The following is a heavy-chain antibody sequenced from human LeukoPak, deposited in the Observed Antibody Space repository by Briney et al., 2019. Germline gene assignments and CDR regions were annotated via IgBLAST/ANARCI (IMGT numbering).Heavy chain of an antibody. CDR1: GFTFSSYE. J-gene: IGHJ4*02. D-gene: IGHD3-10*01. CDR2: ISTSGSSI. V-gene: IGHV3-48*03. CDR3: ARDLLDDGSGSPGE. Sequence: PGGSLRLSCAASGFTFSSYEMNWVRQAPGKGLEWVSYISTSGSSIYYADSVKGRFTIPRDNAKNSLYLQMNSLRAEDTAVYYCARDLLDDGSGSPGEWGQGTLVTVSS.